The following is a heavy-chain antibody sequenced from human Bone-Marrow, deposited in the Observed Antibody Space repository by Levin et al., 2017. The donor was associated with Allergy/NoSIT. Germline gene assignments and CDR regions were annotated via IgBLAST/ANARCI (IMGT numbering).Heavy chain of an antibody. V-gene: IGHV3-53*01. CDR3: ARDRHCGGGSCRGL. CDR1: GFSVSNNY. D-gene: IGHD2-15*01. Sequence: GGSLRLSCAVSGFSVSNNYMRWVRLAPGKGLEWVSLIFSGGQTYYADSVKGRFTISRDSSKNTLYLQMDNLRVEDTAVYYCARDRHCGGGSCRGLWGQGTRVTVSS. J-gene: IGHJ4*02. CDR2: IFSGGQT.